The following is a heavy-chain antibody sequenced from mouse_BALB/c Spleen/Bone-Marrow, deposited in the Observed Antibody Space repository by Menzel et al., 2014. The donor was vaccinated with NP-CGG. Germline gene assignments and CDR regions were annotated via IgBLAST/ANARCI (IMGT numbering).Heavy chain of an antibody. CDR1: GFNIEDSY. D-gene: IGHD1-1*01. CDR2: IDPANGNT. CDR3: ARNYGSGLDY. Sequence: EVQLQQSGAEIVKPGASVKSSCTTSGFNIEDSYIYWMKQRPEQGLEWIGRIDPANGNTKYDPKFQGKATITVDTSSATAYLQLSSLTSEDTAVYYCARNYGSGLDYWGQGTTLTVSS. J-gene: IGHJ2*01. V-gene: IGHV14-3*02.